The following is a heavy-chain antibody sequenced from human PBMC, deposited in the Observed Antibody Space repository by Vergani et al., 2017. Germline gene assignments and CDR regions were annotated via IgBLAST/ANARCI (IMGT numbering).Heavy chain of an antibody. CDR1: GFTFDDYA. CDR2: ISWNSGSI. D-gene: IGHD6-19*01. J-gene: IGHJ3*02. V-gene: IGHV3-9*01. CDR3: AKEGGGQWLLLNNDAFDI. Sequence: EVQLVESGGGLVQPGRSLRLSCAASGFTFDDYAMHWVRQAPGKGLEWVSGISWNSGSICYADSVKGRFTIFRDNAKNTLYLQMNSLRAEDTAVYYCAKEGGGQWLLLNNDAFDIWGQGTMVTVSS.